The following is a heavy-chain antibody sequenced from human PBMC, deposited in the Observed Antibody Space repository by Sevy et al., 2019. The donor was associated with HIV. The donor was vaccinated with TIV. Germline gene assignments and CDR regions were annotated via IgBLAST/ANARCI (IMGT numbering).Heavy chain of an antibody. J-gene: IGHJ6*02. CDR3: ARVKDTAMVNYYGMDV. V-gene: IGHV3-7*01. D-gene: IGHD5-18*01. CDR2: IKQDGSEK. Sequence: GGSLRLSCAASGFTFSSYWMSWVRQAPGKGLEWVANIKQDGSEKYYVDSVKGRFTISRDNAKNSLCLQMNSLRAKDTAVYYCARVKDTAMVNYYGMDVWGQGTTVTVSS. CDR1: GFTFSSYW.